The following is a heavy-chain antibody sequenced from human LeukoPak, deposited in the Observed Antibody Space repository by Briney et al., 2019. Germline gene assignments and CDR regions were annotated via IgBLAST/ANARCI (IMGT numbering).Heavy chain of an antibody. CDR1: GFTFYDYG. J-gene: IGHJ4*02. V-gene: IGHV3-66*01. Sequence: GGSLRLSCAASGFTFYDYGTSWVRQAPGKGLEWVSVIYSGGSTYYADSVKGRFTISRDNSKNTLYLQMNSLRAEDTAVYYCAREISSSGPYWGQGTLVTVSS. CDR3: AREISSSGPY. D-gene: IGHD6-19*01. CDR2: IYSGGST.